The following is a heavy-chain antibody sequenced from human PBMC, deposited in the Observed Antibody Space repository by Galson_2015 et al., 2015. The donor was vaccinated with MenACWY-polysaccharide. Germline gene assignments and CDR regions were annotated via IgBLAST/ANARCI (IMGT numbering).Heavy chain of an antibody. CDR2: ISHDENNK. Sequence: LRLSCAASGLTFNTYGMHWVRQAPGKGLEWVAVISHDENNKNYADSVKGRFTISRDNSKNTLYLQMNSLRSEDTAVYYCAKGNSAYYYPHLDCWGQGTLVTVSS. D-gene: IGHD3-22*01. J-gene: IGHJ4*02. CDR1: GLTFNTYG. V-gene: IGHV3-30*18. CDR3: AKGNSAYYYPHLDC.